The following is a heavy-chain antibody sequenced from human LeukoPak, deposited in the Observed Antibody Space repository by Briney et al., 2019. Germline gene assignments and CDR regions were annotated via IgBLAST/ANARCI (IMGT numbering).Heavy chain of an antibody. CDR2: ISSSSSYI. V-gene: IGHV3-21*01. J-gene: IGHJ6*03. CDR1: GFTVSSNY. Sequence: PGGSLRLSCAASGFTVSSNYMSWVRQAPGKGLEWVSSISSSSSYIYYADSVKGRFTISRDNAKNSLYLQMNSLRAEDTAVYYCARRDYYYYYMDVWGKGTTVTVSS. CDR3: ARRDYYYYYMDV.